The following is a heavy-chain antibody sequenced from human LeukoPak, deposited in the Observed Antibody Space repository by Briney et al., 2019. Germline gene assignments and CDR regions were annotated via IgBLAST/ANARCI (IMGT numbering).Heavy chain of an antibody. CDR1: GASISTYY. V-gene: IGHV4-59*08. Sequence: TSETLSLTCTVSGASISTYYWSWIRQPPGKGLEWIGYIYHSGSTNYNPSLKSRLTISVDTSQNQFYLKLSPVAAADTAVYYCARLRRVRGVGHGRYYFDYWGQGTLVTVSS. CDR2: IYHSGST. J-gene: IGHJ4*02. D-gene: IGHD3-10*01. CDR3: ARLRRVRGVGHGRYYFDY.